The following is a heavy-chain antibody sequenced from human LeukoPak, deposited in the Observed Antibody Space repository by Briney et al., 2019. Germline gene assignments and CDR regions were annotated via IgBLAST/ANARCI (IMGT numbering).Heavy chain of an antibody. CDR3: ARDFGVAAFDI. V-gene: IGHV4-59*01. CDR2: IYYSGST. Sequence: PSETLSLTCAVYGGSFSGYYWSWIRQPPGKGLEWIGYIYYSGSTNYNPSLKSRVTISVDTSKNQFSLKLSSVTAADTAVYYCARDFGVAAFDIWGQGTMVTVSS. J-gene: IGHJ3*02. CDR1: GGSFSGYY. D-gene: IGHD3-16*01.